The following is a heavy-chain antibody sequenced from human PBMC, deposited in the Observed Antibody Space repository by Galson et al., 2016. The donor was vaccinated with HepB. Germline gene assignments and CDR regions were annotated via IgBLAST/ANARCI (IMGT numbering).Heavy chain of an antibody. J-gene: IGHJ5*02. D-gene: IGHD2-21*02. CDR3: MRAVTASGDWFDP. V-gene: IGHV1-3*01. Sequence: SVKVSCKASGYIFTHHAIHWVRQAPGQGLEWMGWVGGANGQTKYSQRFQGRVTFSRDTSASTAYMELTSLTLEDTAVFYCMRAVTASGDWFDPWGQGTLVSVSS. CDR2: VGGANGQT. CDR1: GYIFTHHA.